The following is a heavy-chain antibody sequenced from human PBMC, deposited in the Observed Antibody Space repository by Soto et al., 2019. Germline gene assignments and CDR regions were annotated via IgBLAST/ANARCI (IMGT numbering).Heavy chain of an antibody. V-gene: IGHV3-48*01. CDR1: GFTFSSYS. CDR3: ARHPERIAQIGWFDP. D-gene: IGHD6-13*01. CDR2: ISSSSSTI. J-gene: IGHJ5*02. Sequence: GGSLRLSCAASGFTFSSYSMNWVRQAPGKGLEWVSYISSSSSTIYYADTVKGRFTISRDNAKNTLYLQMNSLRAEDTAVYYCARHPERIAQIGWFDPWGQGTLVTSPQ.